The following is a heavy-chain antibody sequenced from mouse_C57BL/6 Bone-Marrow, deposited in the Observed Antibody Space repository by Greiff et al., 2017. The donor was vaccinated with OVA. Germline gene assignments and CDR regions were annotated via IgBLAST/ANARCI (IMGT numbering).Heavy chain of an antibody. CDR2: INPNNGGT. CDR1: GYTFTDYY. D-gene: IGHD4-1*01. J-gene: IGHJ2*01. Sequence: VQLQQSGPELVKPGASVKISCKASGYTFTDYYMNWVKQSHGKSLEWIGDINPNNGGTSYNQKFKGKATLTVDKSSSTAYMELRSLTSEDSAVYYCARGLGRRPFDYWGQGTTLTVSS. CDR3: ARGLGRRPFDY. V-gene: IGHV1-26*01.